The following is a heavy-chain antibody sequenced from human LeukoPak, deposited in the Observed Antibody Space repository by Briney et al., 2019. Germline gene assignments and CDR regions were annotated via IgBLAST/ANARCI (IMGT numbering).Heavy chain of an antibody. CDR1: GGTFSSCA. CDR2: IIPILGIA. V-gene: IGHV1-69*04. Sequence: GASVKVSCKASGGTFSSCAISWVRQAPGQGLEWMGRIIPILGIANYAQKFQGRVTITADKSTSTAYMELSSLRSEDTAVYYCARDCDRGYFDYWGQGTLVTVSS. D-gene: IGHD2-15*01. J-gene: IGHJ4*02. CDR3: ARDCDRGYFDY.